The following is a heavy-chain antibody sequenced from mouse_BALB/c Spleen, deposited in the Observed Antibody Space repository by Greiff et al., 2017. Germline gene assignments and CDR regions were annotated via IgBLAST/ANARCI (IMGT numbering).Heavy chain of an antibody. V-gene: IGHV5-17*02. D-gene: IGHD2-10*02. Sequence: EVQVVESGGGLVQPGGSRKLSCAASGFTFSSFGMHWVRQAPEKGLEWVAYISSGSSTIYYADTVKGRFTISRDNPKNTLFLQMTSLRSEDTAMYYCARTGYGNYEAMDYWGQGTSVTVSS. J-gene: IGHJ4*01. CDR1: GFTFSSFG. CDR2: ISSGSSTI. CDR3: ARTGYGNYEAMDY.